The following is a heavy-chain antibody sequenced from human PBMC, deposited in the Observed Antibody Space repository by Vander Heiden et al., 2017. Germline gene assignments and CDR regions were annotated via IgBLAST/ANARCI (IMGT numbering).Heavy chain of an antibody. CDR1: GFTFSDYY. CDR2: ISSSGSTI. CDR3: ARDPAFWSGSGY. D-gene: IGHD3-3*01. Sequence: QVQLVESGGGLVKPGGSLRLSCAASGFTFSDYYMSWIRQAPGKGLEWVSYISSSGSTIYYADAVKGRFTISRDNAKNSLYLKMKSMRAEDTAVYYFARDPAFWSGSGYWGQGTLVTVSS. J-gene: IGHJ4*02. V-gene: IGHV3-11*01.